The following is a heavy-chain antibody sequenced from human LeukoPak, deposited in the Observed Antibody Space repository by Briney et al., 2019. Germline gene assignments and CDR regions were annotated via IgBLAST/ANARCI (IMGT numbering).Heavy chain of an antibody. V-gene: IGHV3-7*05. CDR2: IKQDGSEK. CDR1: GFTFSTYW. Sequence: GGSLSLSCTASGFTFSTYWMSWVRQTPEKGLEWVANIKQDGSEKVYVDSVKGRFTISRDNAKSSLYLQMNSLRAEDTAVYYCARDPYSSSWSYGMDVWGERPTVTVSS. CDR3: ARDPYSSSWSYGMDV. D-gene: IGHD6-13*01. J-gene: IGHJ6*04.